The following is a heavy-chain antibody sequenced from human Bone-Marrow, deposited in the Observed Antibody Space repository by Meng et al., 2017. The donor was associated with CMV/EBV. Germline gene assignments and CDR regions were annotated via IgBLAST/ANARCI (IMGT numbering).Heavy chain of an antibody. Sequence: QVQLGQSGAEVKKPGASVKVSCKVSGYTLTELSMHWVRQAPGKGLEWMGGFDPEDGETIYAQKFQGRVTMTKDTSTDTAYMELSSLRSEDTAVYYCATDLRGSSFDYWGQGTLVTVSS. CDR3: ATDLRGSSFDY. V-gene: IGHV1-24*01. CDR2: FDPEDGET. CDR1: GYTLTELS. J-gene: IGHJ4*02. D-gene: IGHD3-16*01.